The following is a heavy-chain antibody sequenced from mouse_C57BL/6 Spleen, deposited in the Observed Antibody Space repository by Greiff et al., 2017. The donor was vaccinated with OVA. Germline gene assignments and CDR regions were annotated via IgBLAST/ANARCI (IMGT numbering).Heavy chain of an antibody. CDR3: VRYGTLYAMDY. CDR1: GFSFNTYA. J-gene: IGHJ4*01. V-gene: IGHV10-1*01. CDR2: IRSKSNNYET. Sequence: EVQLVESGGGLVQPKGSLKLSCAASGFSFNTYAMNWVRQAPGKGLEWVARIRSKSNNYETYYADSVKDSFNISRDDSESMLYLQMNNFKTEDTAMYYCVRYGTLYAMDYWGQGTSVTVSS. D-gene: IGHD2-10*02.